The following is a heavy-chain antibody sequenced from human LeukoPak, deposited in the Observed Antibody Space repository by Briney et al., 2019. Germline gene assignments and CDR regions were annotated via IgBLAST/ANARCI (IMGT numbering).Heavy chain of an antibody. V-gene: IGHV4-61*02. CDR2: IYTSGST. CDR3: ASLLNGVFDY. D-gene: IGHD2-21*01. CDR1: GGSISSGSYY. J-gene: IGHJ4*02. Sequence: SQTLSLTCTVSGGSISSGSYYWSWIRQPAGKGLEWIRRIYTSGSTNYNPSLKSRVTISVDTSKNQFSLKLSSVTGADTAVYYCASLLNGVFDYWGQGTLVTVSS.